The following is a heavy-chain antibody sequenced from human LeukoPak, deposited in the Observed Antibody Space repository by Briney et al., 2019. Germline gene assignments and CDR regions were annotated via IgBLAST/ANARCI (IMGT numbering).Heavy chain of an antibody. J-gene: IGHJ5*01. V-gene: IGHV4-34*01. D-gene: IGHD2-8*01. CDR2: VNHDGDT. CDR1: GAPFNTYY. Sequence: SETLSLTCAVYGAPFNTYYWTWIRQSPDKGLEWIGEVNHDGDTNVNPSLRSRVVMSVDASKNQFSLKLTSVTATDTAVYFCARGPVALPNDRLNFFFDFWGQGTLVTVSS. CDR3: ARGPVALPNDRLNFFFDF.